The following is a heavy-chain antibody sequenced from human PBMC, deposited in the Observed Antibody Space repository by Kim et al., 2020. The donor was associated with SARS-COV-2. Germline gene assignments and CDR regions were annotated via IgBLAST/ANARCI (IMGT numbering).Heavy chain of an antibody. V-gene: IGHV1-3*01. CDR2: IHAGNGNT. Sequence: ASVKVSCKASGYTFSNYAIHWVRQAPGQSLEWMGWIHAGNGNTKYSQKFQGRVTITRDTSASTAYLDLSSLRSDDTAVYYCARFRDPSYYDSASLIIPQRWGQGTLVTVSS. J-gene: IGHJ4*02. CDR3: ARFRDPSYYDSASLIIPQR. CDR1: GYTFSNYA. D-gene: IGHD3-22*01.